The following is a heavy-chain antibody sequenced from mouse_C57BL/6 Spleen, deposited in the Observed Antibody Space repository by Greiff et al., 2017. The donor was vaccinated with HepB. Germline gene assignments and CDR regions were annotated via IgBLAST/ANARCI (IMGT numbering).Heavy chain of an antibody. Sequence: DVKLQESGPGLVKPSQSLSLTCSVTGYSITSGYYWNWIRQFPGNKLEWMGYISYDGSNNYNPSLKNRISITRDTSKNQFFLKLNSVTTEDTATYYCARGGVYYYGSTGYFDYWGQGTTLTVSS. J-gene: IGHJ2*01. CDR1: GYSITSGYY. CDR2: ISYDGSN. V-gene: IGHV3-6*01. CDR3: ARGGVYYYGSTGYFDY. D-gene: IGHD1-1*01.